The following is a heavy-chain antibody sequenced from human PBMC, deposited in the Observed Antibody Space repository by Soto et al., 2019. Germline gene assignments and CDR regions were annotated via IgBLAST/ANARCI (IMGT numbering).Heavy chain of an antibody. D-gene: IGHD2-15*01. CDR2: IIPIFGTA. V-gene: IGHV1-69*06. Sequence: SVKVSCKASGGTFSSYSISWVRQAPGQGLEWMGGIIPIFGTANYAQKFQGRVTITADKSTSTAYMELSSLRSEDTAVYYCARETPSYCSGGSCRENWFDPWGQGTLVTVSS. CDR1: GGTFSSYS. J-gene: IGHJ5*02. CDR3: ARETPSYCSGGSCRENWFDP.